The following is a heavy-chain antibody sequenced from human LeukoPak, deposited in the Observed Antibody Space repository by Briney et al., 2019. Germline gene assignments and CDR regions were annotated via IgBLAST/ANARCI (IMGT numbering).Heavy chain of an antibody. CDR3: ARSRSGYYQYYFDY. Sequence: SETLPLTCAVYGGSFSGYYWSWIRQPPGKGLEWIGEINHSGSTNYNPSLKSRVTISVDTSKNQFSLKLSSVTAADTAVYYCARSRSGYYQYYFDYWGQGTLVTVSS. J-gene: IGHJ4*02. CDR1: GGSFSGYY. CDR2: INHSGST. D-gene: IGHD3-22*01. V-gene: IGHV4-34*01.